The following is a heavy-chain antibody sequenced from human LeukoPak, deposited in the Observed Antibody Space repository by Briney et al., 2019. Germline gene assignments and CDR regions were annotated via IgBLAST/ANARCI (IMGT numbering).Heavy chain of an antibody. CDR2: IKQDGSEK. Sequence: GGSLRPSCAASGFTFSSYWMSWVRQAPGKGLEWVANIKQDGSEKYYVDSVKGRFTISRDNAKNSLYLQMNSLRAEDTAVYYCARSRYGSGHLGDFDYWGQGTLVTVSS. CDR1: GFTFSSYW. CDR3: ARSRYGSGHLGDFDY. J-gene: IGHJ4*02. V-gene: IGHV3-7*01. D-gene: IGHD3-10*01.